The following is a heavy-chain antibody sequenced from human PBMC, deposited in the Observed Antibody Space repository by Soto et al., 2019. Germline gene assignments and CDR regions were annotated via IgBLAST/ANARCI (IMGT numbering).Heavy chain of an antibody. CDR3: AKPRVIPYSSSSGLPPRWGYYYMDV. J-gene: IGHJ6*03. D-gene: IGHD6-6*01. V-gene: IGHV3-23*01. Sequence: GGSLRLSCAASGFTFSSYAMSWVRQAPGKGLEWVSAISGSGGSTYYADSVKGRFTISRDNSKNTLYLQMNSLRAEDTAVFYCAKPRVIPYSSSSGLPPRWGYYYMDVWGKGTTVTVSS. CDR1: GFTFSSYA. CDR2: ISGSGGST.